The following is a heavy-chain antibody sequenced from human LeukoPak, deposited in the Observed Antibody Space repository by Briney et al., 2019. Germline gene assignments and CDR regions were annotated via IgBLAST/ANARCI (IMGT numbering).Heavy chain of an antibody. CDR3: AKDQYPRTYYYESSGSPRDY. V-gene: IGHV3-30*18. D-gene: IGHD3-22*01. CDR2: ISYDGSNK. Sequence: PGGSLRLSCAASGFTFSSYGMHWVRQAPGKGLEWVAVISYDGSNKYYADSVKGRFTISRDNSKNTLYLQMNSLRAEDTAVYYCAKDQYPRTYYYESSGSPRDYWGQGTVVTVSS. J-gene: IGHJ4*02. CDR1: GFTFSSYG.